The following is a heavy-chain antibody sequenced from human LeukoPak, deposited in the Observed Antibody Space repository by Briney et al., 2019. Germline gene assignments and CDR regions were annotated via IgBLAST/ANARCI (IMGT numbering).Heavy chain of an antibody. Sequence: PSETLSLTCGVSGGSISSSNWWTWVRQPPGKGLEWIGEIYHSGSTNYNPSLKCRVTISVDKSKNQFSLKLSSMTAADTAIYYCARAGGSSDYWGQGTLVTVSS. CDR2: IYHSGST. J-gene: IGHJ4*02. V-gene: IGHV4-4*02. D-gene: IGHD2-15*01. CDR3: ARAGGSSDY. CDR1: GGSISSSNW.